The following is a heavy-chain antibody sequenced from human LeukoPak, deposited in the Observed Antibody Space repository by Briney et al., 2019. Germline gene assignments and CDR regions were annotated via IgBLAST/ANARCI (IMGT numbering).Heavy chain of an antibody. CDR1: VFTFRDYA. J-gene: IGHJ4*02. CDR3: TRGVAISTSGWYDTFDY. CDR2: ISTDGSRI. D-gene: IGHD6-19*01. V-gene: IGHV3-64*02. Sequence: AGGSLRLSCAASVFTFRDYAMYCVRQAPGEGLEYVSLISTDGSRIYYAESVKGRFTISRDNSKNTLYLQMGSLRAEDMAFYYRTRGVAISTSGWYDTFDYWGQGALVTVSS.